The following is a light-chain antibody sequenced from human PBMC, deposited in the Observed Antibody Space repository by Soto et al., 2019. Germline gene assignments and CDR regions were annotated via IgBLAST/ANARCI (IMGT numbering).Light chain of an antibody. J-gene: IGLJ1*01. CDR1: SSDVGGYDY. Sequence: QSALAKPPSVSGPPGQPITISCPGTSSDVGGYDYVSWYQQHPGKAPKLMISEVSNRPSGVSNRFSGSKSGNTASLTISGLQAEDEADYYCSSYTSSSTYVFGTGTKVTVL. CDR2: EVS. V-gene: IGLV2-14*01. CDR3: SSYTSSSTYV.